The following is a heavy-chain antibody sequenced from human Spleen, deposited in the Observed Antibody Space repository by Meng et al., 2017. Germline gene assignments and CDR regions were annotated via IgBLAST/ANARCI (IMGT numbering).Heavy chain of an antibody. Sequence: QVQLVQSGAEVKKPGASVKVSCKASGYIFTNYYMHWVRQAPGQGLEWMGIINPSGGNTRYAQKFQGRVTMTRDTSTSTVYMDLSSLRSEDTAVYYCARTDYYGSGILGYWGQGTLVTVSS. V-gene: IGHV1-46*03. D-gene: IGHD3-10*01. CDR3: ARTDYYGSGILGY. CDR1: GYIFTNYY. J-gene: IGHJ4*02. CDR2: INPSGGNT.